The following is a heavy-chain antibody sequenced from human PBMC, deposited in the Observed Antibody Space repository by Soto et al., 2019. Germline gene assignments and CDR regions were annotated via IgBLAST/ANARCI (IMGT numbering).Heavy chain of an antibody. V-gene: IGHV3-74*01. Sequence: VQLVESGGALVQPGGSLRLSCAASGFAFSRFPMHWVRHDPGKGLVWVSRIDPDESDTNYADSVKGRFTISRDNAKNEVYLQMSSLSAEATALYYGETMAGTYPYWGKGTLVTVSS. CDR1: GFAFSRFP. CDR2: IDPDESDT. D-gene: IGHD6-19*01. J-gene: IGHJ4*02. CDR3: ETMAGTYPY.